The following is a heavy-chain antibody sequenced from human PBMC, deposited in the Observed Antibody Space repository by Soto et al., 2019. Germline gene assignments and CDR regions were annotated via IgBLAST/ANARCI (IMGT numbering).Heavy chain of an antibody. CDR2: ISGSGGST. J-gene: IGHJ4*02. CDR1: GFTFSSYA. CDR3: AKPIMSPVLTADSNGDY. D-gene: IGHD4-4*01. V-gene: IGHV3-23*01. Sequence: GGSLRLSCAASGFTFSSYAMSWVRQAPGKGLEWVSAISGSGGSTYYADSVKGRFTISRDNSKNTLYLQMNSLRAEDTAVYYCAKPIMSPVLTADSNGDYWGQGTLVTVSS.